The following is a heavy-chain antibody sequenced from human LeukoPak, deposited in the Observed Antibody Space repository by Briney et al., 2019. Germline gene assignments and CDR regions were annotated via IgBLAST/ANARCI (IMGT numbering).Heavy chain of an antibody. D-gene: IGHD6-6*01. CDR2: MNPNSGNT. J-gene: IGHJ6*03. Sequence: GASVKVSCKASGYTFTSYDINWVRQATGQGLEWMGWMNPNSGNTGYAQKFQGRVTMTRNTSISTAYMELSSLRSEDTAVYYCARARRAARPPFYYYYYMDVWAKGTTVTVSS. CDR3: ARARRAARPPFYYYYYMDV. V-gene: IGHV1-8*01. CDR1: GYTFTSYD.